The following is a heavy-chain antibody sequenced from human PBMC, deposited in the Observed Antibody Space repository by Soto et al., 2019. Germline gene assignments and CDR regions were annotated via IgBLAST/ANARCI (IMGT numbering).Heavy chain of an antibody. J-gene: IGHJ4*02. CDR2: IRSKANNYAT. V-gene: IGHV3-73*01. D-gene: IGHD2-15*01. CDR1: GFNFSGSV. CDR3: SRLVV. Sequence: GGSLRLSCAASGFNFSGSVIHWVRQASGKGLEWVGRIRSKANNYATAYDASVKGRFTISRDDSKNTAYRQMNSLKSEDMAVYYCSRLVVWGLGSLVTVSS.